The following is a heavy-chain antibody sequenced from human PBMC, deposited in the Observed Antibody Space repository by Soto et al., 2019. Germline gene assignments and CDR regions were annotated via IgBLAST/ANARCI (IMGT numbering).Heavy chain of an antibody. CDR1: GGSFSGYY. CDR2: INHSGST. D-gene: IGHD2-15*01. V-gene: IGHV4-34*01. CDR3: ARGLSDCSGGSCSLNWFDP. Sequence: QVQLQQWGAGLLKPSETLSLTCAVYGGSFSGYYWSWIRQPPGKGLAWIGEINHSGSTNYNPSLKSRVTISVDTSKNQFSLKLRSVTAADTAVYYCARGLSDCSGGSCSLNWFDPWGQGTLVTVSS. J-gene: IGHJ5*02.